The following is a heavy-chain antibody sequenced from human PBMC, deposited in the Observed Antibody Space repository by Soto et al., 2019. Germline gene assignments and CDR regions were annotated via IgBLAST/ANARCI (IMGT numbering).Heavy chain of an antibody. CDR1: GGSISSSSYY. CDR3: ARHGFGPGSGAFDI. D-gene: IGHD1-26*01. CDR2: IYYSGST. J-gene: IGHJ3*02. V-gene: IGHV4-39*01. Sequence: SETLSLTCTVSGGSISSSSYYWGWIRQPPGKGLEWIGSIYYSGSTYYNPSLKSRVTISVDTSKNQFSLKLSSVTAADTAVYYCARHGFGPGSGAFDIWGQETMVTVSS.